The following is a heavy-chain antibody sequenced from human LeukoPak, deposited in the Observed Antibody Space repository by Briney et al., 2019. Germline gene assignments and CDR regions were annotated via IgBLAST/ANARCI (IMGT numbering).Heavy chain of an antibody. J-gene: IGHJ3*02. CDR2: INSDGSST. Sequence: PGGSLRLSCAASGFTFSSYWMHWVRQAPGKGLVRVSRINSDGSSTSYADSVKGRFTISRDNAKNTLYLQMNSLRAEDTAVYYCARAKQRAIWGQGTMVTVSS. V-gene: IGHV3-74*01. CDR1: GFTFSSYW. D-gene: IGHD6-25*01. CDR3: ARAKQRAI.